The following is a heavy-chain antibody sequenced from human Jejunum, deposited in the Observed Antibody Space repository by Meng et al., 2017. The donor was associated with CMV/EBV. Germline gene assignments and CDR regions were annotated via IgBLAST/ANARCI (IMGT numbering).Heavy chain of an antibody. CDR3: ARYVVGGTPFYNYHTLDV. CDR1: SINGYY. CDR2: INHSGST. J-gene: IGHJ6*02. V-gene: IGHV4-34*01. Sequence: SINGYYWSWIRKPPGKGLQWIAEINHSGSTNYKPYLKSRVTMSVDTSKNQLSLKLASVTAADTAVYYCARYVVGGTPFYNYHTLDVWAQGTTVTVSS. D-gene: IGHD1-26*01.